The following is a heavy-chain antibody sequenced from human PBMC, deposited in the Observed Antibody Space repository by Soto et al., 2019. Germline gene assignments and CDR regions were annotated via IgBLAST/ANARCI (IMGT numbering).Heavy chain of an antibody. J-gene: IGHJ5*02. CDR2: IIPIIGPA. D-gene: IGHD3-22*01. CDR3: ARDLGTTIAGPPRRETYGWLNP. CDR1: GGTFTYYG. Sequence: QVQLVQSGAEVKRPGSSVKLSCKASGGTFTYYGISWVRQAPGQGLEWMGGIIPIIGPATYAQKFQGRVTIPAAHTTSTAYMELSSLGSEDADLYYCARDLGTTIAGPPRRETYGWLNPWGQGTLVTVSS. V-gene: IGHV1-69*01.